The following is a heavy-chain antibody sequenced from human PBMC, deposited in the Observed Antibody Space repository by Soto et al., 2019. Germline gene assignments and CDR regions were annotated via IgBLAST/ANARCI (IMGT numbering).Heavy chain of an antibody. D-gene: IGHD2-21*01. J-gene: IGHJ6*01. CDR3: ASSSGGDRVAV. V-gene: IGHV4-59*01. Sequence: SETLSLTCTVSGDSISRYRWSCIRQPPGKGLEWVAYIYYSGSNNYNPSLKSRVSISVDTSKTQFSLKLSSVTAADTAVYYCASSSGGDRVAVWAQGTTVTVSS. CDR2: IYYSGSN. CDR1: GDSISRYR.